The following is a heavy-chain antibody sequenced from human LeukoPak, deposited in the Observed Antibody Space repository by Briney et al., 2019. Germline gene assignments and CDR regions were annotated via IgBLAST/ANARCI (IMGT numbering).Heavy chain of an antibody. V-gene: IGHV3-23*01. D-gene: IGHD6-13*01. CDR2: ISGSGVGT. Sequence: GGSLRLSCAASGFTFSSYAMSWVRQAPGKGLEWGSAISGSGVGTYYADSVKGRFTISRDNSKNTLYLQMNSLRAEDTAVYYCAKSITTDGKGWFDPWGQGTLVTVSS. CDR3: AKSITTDGKGWFDP. J-gene: IGHJ5*02. CDR1: GFTFSSYA.